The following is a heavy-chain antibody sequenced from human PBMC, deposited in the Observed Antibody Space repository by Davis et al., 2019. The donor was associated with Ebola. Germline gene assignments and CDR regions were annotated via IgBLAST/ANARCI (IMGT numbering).Heavy chain of an antibody. CDR3: AKGVTGTYYYCGMDV. CDR2: ISWNSDSI. J-gene: IGHJ6*02. Sequence: SLKISCAASGFTFDDYAMHWVRQTPGKGLEWVSSISWNSDSIGYADSVKGRFTISRDNAKSSLYLQMSSLRAEDTAFYYCAKGVTGTYYYCGMDVWGQGTTVTVSS. CDR1: GFTFDDYA. V-gene: IGHV3-9*01. D-gene: IGHD2-21*02.